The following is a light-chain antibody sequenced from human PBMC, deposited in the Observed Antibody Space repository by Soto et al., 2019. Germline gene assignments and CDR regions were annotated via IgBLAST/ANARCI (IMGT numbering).Light chain of an antibody. CDR3: QKFNTAPLT. J-gene: IGKJ5*01. Sequence: DIQMTQSPSSLSASVGDRVTITCRARQDISVYLAWYQQKPGKVPNLLIYSASTLQSGVPSRFSGSGFGTDCTLTISSLQPEDVATYYCQKFNTAPLTFCQGTRLEIK. V-gene: IGKV1-27*01. CDR2: SAS. CDR1: QDISVY.